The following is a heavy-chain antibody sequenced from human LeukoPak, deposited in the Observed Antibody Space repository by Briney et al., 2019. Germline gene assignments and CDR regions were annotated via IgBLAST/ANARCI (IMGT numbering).Heavy chain of an antibody. CDR3: ARDFPWFGEPRGSLFDY. CDR2: IYTSGST. CDR1: GGSISSYY. J-gene: IGHJ4*02. D-gene: IGHD3-10*01. Sequence: SETLSLTCTVSGGSISSYYWSWIRQPAGKGLEWIGRIYTSGSTNYNPSLKSRVTMSVDTSKNQFSLKLSSVTAADTAVYYCARDFPWFGEPRGSLFDYWGQGTLVTVSS. V-gene: IGHV4-4*07.